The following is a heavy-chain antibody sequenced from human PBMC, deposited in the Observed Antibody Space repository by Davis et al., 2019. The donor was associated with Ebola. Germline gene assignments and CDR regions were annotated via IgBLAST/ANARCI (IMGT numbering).Heavy chain of an antibody. CDR1: GFTFSSSP. CDR2: ISSTGAYT. J-gene: IGHJ4*02. Sequence: GESLKISCAASGFTFSSSPLNWVRQAPGKGLEWVSYISSTGAYTNYADSVRGRFTISRDDAKNSLYLEMNSLRVEDTAVYYCARGSSGWSFVDTYYFDYWGQGILATVSA. D-gene: IGHD6-19*01. V-gene: IGHV3-48*03. CDR3: ARGSSGWSFVDTYYFDY.